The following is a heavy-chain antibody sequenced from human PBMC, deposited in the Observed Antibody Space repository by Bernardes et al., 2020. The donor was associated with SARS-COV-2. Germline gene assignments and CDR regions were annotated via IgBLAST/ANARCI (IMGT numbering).Heavy chain of an antibody. CDR3: ARDQPYSSGWSYYYYGMDV. J-gene: IGHJ6*02. V-gene: IGHV4-4*07. D-gene: IGHD6-19*01. CDR2: IYTSGST. Sequence: SETRSLTCTVSGGSISRYYWSWIRQPAGKGLEWIGRIYTSGSTNYNPSLKSRVTMSVDTSKNQFSLKLSSVTAADTAVYYCARDQPYSSGWSYYYYGMDVWGQGTTVTVSS. CDR1: GGSISRYY.